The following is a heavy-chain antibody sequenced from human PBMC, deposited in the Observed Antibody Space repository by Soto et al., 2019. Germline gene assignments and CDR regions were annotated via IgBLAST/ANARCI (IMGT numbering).Heavy chain of an antibody. V-gene: IGHV3-23*01. J-gene: IGHJ4*02. CDR3: AKLPLLLSLGFDY. D-gene: IGHD3-10*01. CDR1: GFTFSNYV. Sequence: EVHLLDSGGGLVQPGGSLRLSCAASGFTFSNYVMSWVRQAPGKGLEWVSSISGSGDNTYYADSVKGRFTISRDNSKNTLFLQMNGLRAEDTAVYYCAKLPLLLSLGFDYWGQGTMVTVSS. CDR2: ISGSGDNT.